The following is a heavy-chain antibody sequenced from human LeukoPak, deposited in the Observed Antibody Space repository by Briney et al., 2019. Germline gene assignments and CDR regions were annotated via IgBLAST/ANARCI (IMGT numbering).Heavy chain of an antibody. D-gene: IGHD3-9*01. V-gene: IGHV1-69*05. CDR1: GGTFSRYA. J-gene: IGHJ4*02. CDR3: AIASRGNDIFTGQDY. CDR2: FIPIFGTA. Sequence: SVKVSCMASGGTFSRYAISWVRQAPGQGLEWMGGFIPIFGTANYAQKFQGRVTITTDESTSTAYMELSSLRSEDTAVYYCAIASRGNDIFTGQDYWGQGTLVTVSS.